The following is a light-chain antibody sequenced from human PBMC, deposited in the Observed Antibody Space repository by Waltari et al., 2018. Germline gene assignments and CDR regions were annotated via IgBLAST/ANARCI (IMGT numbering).Light chain of an antibody. J-gene: IGKJ1*01. Sequence: ETVVTQSPATLSVSPGERATISCRTSQTIGRSLAWYQQKPGQAPRLVIYGASIRATGTPARFSGSGSETEFALTISGLQSEDFAVYYCQQYNNWPPGTFGQGTKVEI. CDR3: QQYNNWPPGT. V-gene: IGKV3-15*01. CDR1: QTIGRS. CDR2: GAS.